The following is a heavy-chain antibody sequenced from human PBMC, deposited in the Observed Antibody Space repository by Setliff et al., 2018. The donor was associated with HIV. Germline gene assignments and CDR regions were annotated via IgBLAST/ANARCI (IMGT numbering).Heavy chain of an antibody. V-gene: IGHV4-39*01. Sequence: PSETLSLTCTVSGGSISSGSYFWTWIRQPPGKGLEWIGEVNHSGSTNYNPSLKSRVTISVDTSKNQFSLKLSSVTAADTAVYYCASFYCSSTSYPSDFDYWGQGTLVTVSS. CDR3: ASFYCSSTSYPSDFDY. CDR1: GGSISSGSYF. J-gene: IGHJ4*02. CDR2: VNHSGST. D-gene: IGHD2-2*01.